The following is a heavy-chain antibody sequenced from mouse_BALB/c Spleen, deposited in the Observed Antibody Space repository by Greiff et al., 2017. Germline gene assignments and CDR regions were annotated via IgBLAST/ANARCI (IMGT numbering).Heavy chain of an antibody. CDR2: IDPANGNT. J-gene: IGHJ2*01. CDR3: ANYGSVYYFDY. D-gene: IGHD1-1*01. Sequence: VQLQQSGAELVKPGASVKLSCTASGFNIKDSYMHWVKQRPEQGLEWIGRIDPANGNTKYDPKFQGKATITADTSSNTAYLQLSSLTSEDTAVYYCANYGSVYYFDYWGQGTTLTVSS. V-gene: IGHV14-3*02. CDR1: GFNIKDSY.